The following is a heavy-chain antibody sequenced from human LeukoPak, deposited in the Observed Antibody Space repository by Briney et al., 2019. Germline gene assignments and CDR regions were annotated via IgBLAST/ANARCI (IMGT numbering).Heavy chain of an antibody. CDR3: ARDNSVGDNAWWFDP. D-gene: IGHD1-26*01. CDR2: INPTGGST. J-gene: IGHJ5*02. CDR1: GYTVTSYD. V-gene: IGHV1-46*01. Sequence: ASVKVSCKASGYTVTSYDTLWLRQAPGRGLEWMGLINPTGGSTGYAQKFQGRVTMTRDMSTSTDYMELSRLRSEDTAIYYCARDNSVGDNAWWFDPWGQGTLVTVST.